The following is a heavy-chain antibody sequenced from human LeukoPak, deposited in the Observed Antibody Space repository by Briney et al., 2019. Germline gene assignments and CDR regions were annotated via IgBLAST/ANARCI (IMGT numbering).Heavy chain of an antibody. J-gene: IGHJ5*02. V-gene: IGHV1-18*01. CDR3: ARGLEWLTRRHTWFDP. Sequence: ASVKVSCKASSYTVTNYAFTWVRQAPGQGLEWMGWISAYNGNTNYAQKLQGRVTMTTDTSTSTAYMELRSLRSDDTAVYYCARGLEWLTRRHTWFDPWGQGTLVTVSS. D-gene: IGHD3-3*01. CDR1: SYTVTNYA. CDR2: ISAYNGNT.